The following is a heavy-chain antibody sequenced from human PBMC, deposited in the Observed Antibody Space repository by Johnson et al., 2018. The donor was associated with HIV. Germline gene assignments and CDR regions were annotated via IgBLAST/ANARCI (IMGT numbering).Heavy chain of an antibody. D-gene: IGHD6-13*01. Sequence: VQLVESGGGLVQPGGSLRLSCAASGFTVSSNYISWVRQAPGQGLEWVSVIYSGGSTYYADSVKGRLPLSRDNSKNTLYLQMNSLRAEDQAVYYCARGLDSGSSWFGAFDIWGQGTMVTVSS. CDR3: ARGLDSGSSWFGAFDI. CDR1: GFTVSSNY. V-gene: IGHV3-66*01. J-gene: IGHJ3*02. CDR2: IYSGGST.